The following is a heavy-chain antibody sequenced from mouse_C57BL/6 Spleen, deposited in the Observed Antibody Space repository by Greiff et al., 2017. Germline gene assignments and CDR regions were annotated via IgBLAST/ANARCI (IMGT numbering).Heavy chain of an antibody. CDR1: GYTFTSYW. CDR2: IHPNSGST. Sequence: VQLQQSGAELVKPGASVKLSCKASGYTFTSYWMHWVKQRPGQGLEWIGMIHPNSGSTNYNEKFKSKATLTVDKSSSTAYMQLSSLTSEDSAVYYCARRDYYGSDYFDYWGQGTTLTVSS. D-gene: IGHD1-1*01. V-gene: IGHV1-64*01. CDR3: ARRDYYGSDYFDY. J-gene: IGHJ2*01.